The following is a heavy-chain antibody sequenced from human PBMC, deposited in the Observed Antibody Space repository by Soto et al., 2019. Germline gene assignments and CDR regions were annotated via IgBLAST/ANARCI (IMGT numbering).Heavy chain of an antibody. CDR3: PRDAACESQKGFDP. J-gene: IGHJ5*02. D-gene: IGHD6-13*01. Sequence: EVQLVESGGGLVQPGGSLRLSCAASGFTFSSYWMSWVRQAPGKGPEWVANIKHDGSTRYYVDSVRGRFTISRDNAKNSLYLQMNSLRAEDTAVYYCPRDAACESQKGFDPWGQGTLVTVSS. CDR1: GFTFSSYW. V-gene: IGHV3-7*01. CDR2: IKHDGSTR.